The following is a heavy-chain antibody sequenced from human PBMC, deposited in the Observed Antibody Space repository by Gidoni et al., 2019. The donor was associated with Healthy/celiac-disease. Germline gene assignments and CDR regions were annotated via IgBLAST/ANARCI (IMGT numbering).Heavy chain of an antibody. J-gene: IGHJ6*02. D-gene: IGHD3-3*01. CDR2: INPSGSST. Sequence: QVQLVQSGAEVKKPGAAVKVSCKASGYTVTRYYMHWVRLAPGQGLEWMGRINPSGSSTSYAQKFQGKVTMPRDTSTSTVYMELSSLRSEDTAVYYCARDRLRFLGDYYYYGMDVWGQGTTVTVSS. V-gene: IGHV1-46*01. CDR3: ARDRLRFLGDYYYYGMDV. CDR1: GYTVTRYY.